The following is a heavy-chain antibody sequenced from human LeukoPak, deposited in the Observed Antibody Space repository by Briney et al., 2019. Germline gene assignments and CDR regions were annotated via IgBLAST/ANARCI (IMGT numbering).Heavy chain of an antibody. Sequence: PSETLSLTCTVSGGSISSNSYYWGWIRQPPGKGLEWIGSIYYSGSTYYNPSLKSRVTISVDTSKNQFSLKLSSVTAADTAVYYCARSKDILTGYCFDYWGQGTLVTVSS. CDR1: GGSISSNSYY. CDR2: IYYSGST. V-gene: IGHV4-39*07. D-gene: IGHD3-9*01. CDR3: ARSKDILTGYCFDY. J-gene: IGHJ4*02.